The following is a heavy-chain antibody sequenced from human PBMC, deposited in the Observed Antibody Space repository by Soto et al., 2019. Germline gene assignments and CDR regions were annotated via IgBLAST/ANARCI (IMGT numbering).Heavy chain of an antibody. CDR2: ISAYNGNT. Sequence: QVQLVQSGAEVKKPGASVKVSCKASGYTFTSYGISWVRQAPGQGLEWMGWISAYNGNTNYAQKLQGRVTMTTDTSXNTAYMELRSLRSDDTAVYYCARGSSSWYAEGPFDYWGQGTLVTVSS. D-gene: IGHD6-13*01. V-gene: IGHV1-18*01. CDR1: GYTFTSYG. CDR3: ARGSSSWYAEGPFDY. J-gene: IGHJ4*02.